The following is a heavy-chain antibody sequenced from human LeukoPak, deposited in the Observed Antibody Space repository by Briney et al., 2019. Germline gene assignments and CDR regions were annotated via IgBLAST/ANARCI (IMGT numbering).Heavy chain of an antibody. CDR1: GFTFSSYS. CDR2: INSRSSSI. V-gene: IGHV3-48*04. D-gene: IGHD3-3*01. CDR3: ARESEAYYYGMDV. Sequence: GGSLRLSCAASGFTFSSYSMNWVRQAPGKGLEWVSYINSRSSSIDYVDSVKGRFTISRENAKNSLYLQMNSLRAEDTAVYYCARESEAYYYGMDVWGQGTTVTVSS. J-gene: IGHJ6*02.